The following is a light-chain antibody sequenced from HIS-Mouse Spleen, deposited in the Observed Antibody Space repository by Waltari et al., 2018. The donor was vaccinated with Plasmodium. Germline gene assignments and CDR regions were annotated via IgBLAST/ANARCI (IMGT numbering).Light chain of an antibody. V-gene: IGKV3-15*01. Sequence: EIVMTQSPATLSVSPGERATLSCRASQSVSSNLAWYQQKPGQAPRLLIYGASTRATGTEFTLTISSLQSEDFAVYYCQQYNNWPPITFGQGTRLEIK. CDR3: QQYNNWPPIT. CDR1: QSVSSN. J-gene: IGKJ5*01. CDR2: GAS.